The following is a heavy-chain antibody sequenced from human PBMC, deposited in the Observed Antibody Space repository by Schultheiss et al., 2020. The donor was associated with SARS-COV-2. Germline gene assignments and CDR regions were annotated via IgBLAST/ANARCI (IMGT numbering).Heavy chain of an antibody. CDR2: ISSSSSYI. D-gene: IGHD5-18*01. Sequence: GGSLRLSCAASGFTLSSYSMNWVRQAPGKGLEWVSSISSSSSYIYYADSVKGRFTISRDNAKNSLYLQMNSLRAEDTAVYYCARGPQGSVGDSYGYVDYWGQGTLVTVSS. J-gene: IGHJ4*02. CDR1: GFTLSSYS. CDR3: ARGPQGSVGDSYGYVDY. V-gene: IGHV3-21*01.